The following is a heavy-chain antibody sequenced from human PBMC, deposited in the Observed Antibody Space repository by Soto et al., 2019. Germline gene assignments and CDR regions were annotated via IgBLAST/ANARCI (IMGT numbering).Heavy chain of an antibody. D-gene: IGHD6-6*01. Sequence: SETLSLTCTVSGGSISSYYWSWIRQPPGKGLEWIGYIYYSGSTNYNPSLKSRVTISVDTSKNQFSLKLSSVTAADTAVYYCARHYWGSSSPADLDYWGQGTLVTVSS. CDR2: IYYSGST. CDR3: ARHYWGSSSPADLDY. CDR1: GGSISSYY. J-gene: IGHJ4*02. V-gene: IGHV4-59*08.